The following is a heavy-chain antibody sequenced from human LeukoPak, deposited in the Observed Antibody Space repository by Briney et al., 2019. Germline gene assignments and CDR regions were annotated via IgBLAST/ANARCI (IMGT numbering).Heavy chain of an antibody. V-gene: IGHV4-34*01. CDR1: GGSFSGYY. Sequence: SETLSLTCAVYGGSFSGYYWSWIRQPPGKGLEWIGEINHSGSTNYNPSLKSRVTISVDTSKNQFSLKLSSVTAADTAVYYCAKVPTSILWWQQDYWGQGTLVTVSS. CDR3: AKVPTSILWWQQDY. CDR2: INHSGST. D-gene: IGHD2-21*01. J-gene: IGHJ4*02.